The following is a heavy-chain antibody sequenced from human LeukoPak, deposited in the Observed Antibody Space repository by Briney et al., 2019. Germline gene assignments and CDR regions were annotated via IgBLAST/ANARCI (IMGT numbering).Heavy chain of an antibody. Sequence: SETLSLTCTVSGGSISSYYWSWIRQPPGKGLEWIGYIYYSGSTNYNPSLKSRVTISVDTSKNQFSLKLSSVTAADTAVYYCARGDSVLRYFDWLGPDHRNWFDPWGQGTLVTVSS. V-gene: IGHV4-59*01. CDR3: ARGDSVLRYFDWLGPDHRNWFDP. J-gene: IGHJ5*02. CDR2: IYYSGST. CDR1: GGSISSYY. D-gene: IGHD3-9*01.